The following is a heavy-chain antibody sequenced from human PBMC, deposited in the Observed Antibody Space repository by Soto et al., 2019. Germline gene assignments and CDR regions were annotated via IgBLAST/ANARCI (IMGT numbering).Heavy chain of an antibody. CDR3: ARGQRFSDWFDP. D-gene: IGHD3-3*01. Sequence: LSLTCSVSGGTISGYYWTWIRQPAGKGLEWIGRIYSSGNTKYNPSLQSRVTMSLDTSNNQFSLRLTSVTAADTAVYYCARGQRFSDWFDPWGQGTLVTSPQ. CDR1: GGTISGYY. V-gene: IGHV4-4*07. J-gene: IGHJ5*02. CDR2: IYSSGNT.